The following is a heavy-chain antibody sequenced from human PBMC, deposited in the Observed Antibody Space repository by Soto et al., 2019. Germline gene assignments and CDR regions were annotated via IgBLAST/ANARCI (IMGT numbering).Heavy chain of an antibody. CDR3: ARRPLLWFGESPEYNWFDP. D-gene: IGHD3-10*01. V-gene: IGHV1-8*02. CDR1: GGTFSSYA. Sequence: GASVKVSCKASGGTFSSYAISWVRQAPGQGLEWMGWMNPNSGNTGYAQKFQGRVTMTRNTSISTAYMELSSLRSEDTAVYYCARRPLLWFGESPEYNWFDPWGQGTLVTVSS. J-gene: IGHJ5*02. CDR2: MNPNSGNT.